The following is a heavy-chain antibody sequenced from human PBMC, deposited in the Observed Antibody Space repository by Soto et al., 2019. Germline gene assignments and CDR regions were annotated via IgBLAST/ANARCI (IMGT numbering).Heavy chain of an antibody. Sequence: PSETLSLTCTVSGGSVSSGSYYWSWIRQPPGKGLEWIGYIYYSGSTNYNPSLKSRVTISVDTSKNQFSLNLTSVTAADAAIYYCARVDYDSSGFYSPDWGQGTPVTVSS. CDR1: GGSVSSGSYY. CDR2: IYYSGST. CDR3: ARVDYDSSGFYSPD. J-gene: IGHJ4*02. D-gene: IGHD3-22*01. V-gene: IGHV4-61*01.